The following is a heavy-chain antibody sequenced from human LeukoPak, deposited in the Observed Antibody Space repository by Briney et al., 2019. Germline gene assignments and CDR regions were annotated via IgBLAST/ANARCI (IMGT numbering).Heavy chain of an antibody. CDR1: GFTFRSYS. CDR3: ARDGPTFCGGDCYSSF. V-gene: IGHV3-48*01. CDR2: VSSSSSTR. J-gene: IGHJ4*02. D-gene: IGHD2-21*02. Sequence: GGSLRLSCAAPGFTFRSYSMNWVRQAPGKGLEWVSYVSSSSSTRYYADSVKGRFTISRDNAKNSLYLQMNSLRAEDTAVYYCARDGPTFCGGDCYSSFWGQGTLVTVSS.